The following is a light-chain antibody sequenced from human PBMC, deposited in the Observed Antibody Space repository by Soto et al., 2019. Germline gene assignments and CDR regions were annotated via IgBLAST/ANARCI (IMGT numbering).Light chain of an antibody. V-gene: IGKV3-15*01. CDR2: GAS. CDR3: QQYNKWPRT. Sequence: ETVMTQSAATLSVSPGEGATLSCRASQSVSTNLAWYQQKPGQAPRLLIYGASTRVTGIPARFSGSGSGTEFTLTISSLQSEDFAVYSCQQYNKWPRTFGQGTKVEIK. J-gene: IGKJ1*01. CDR1: QSVSTN.